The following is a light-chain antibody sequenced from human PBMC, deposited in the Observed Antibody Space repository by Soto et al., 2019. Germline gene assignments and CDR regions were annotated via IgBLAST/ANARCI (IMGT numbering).Light chain of an antibody. CDR2: AAS. Sequence: EIVMTQSPATLSVSPGERATLSCRASQSVSNNLAWYQKKPGQAPRLLIYAASTRATGIPARFSGSGSGTEFTLTISTLQSEDFAFYYCQQYNNWWTFGQGTREDIK. CDR1: QSVSNN. V-gene: IGKV3-15*01. J-gene: IGKJ1*01. CDR3: QQYNNWWT.